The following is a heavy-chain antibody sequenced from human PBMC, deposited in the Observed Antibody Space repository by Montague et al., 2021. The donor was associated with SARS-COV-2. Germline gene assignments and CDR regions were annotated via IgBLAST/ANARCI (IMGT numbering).Heavy chain of an antibody. CDR2: NSSSSSYL. CDR1: GFTLSSYS. Sequence: SLRLSCAASGFTLSSYSLNWVRQAPGKGLEWVSSNSSSSSYLYYSYSXXVLFTISRDNAKNSLYLQMNSLRAEDTAVSYCARGDFDWLLSFHYGMDVWGQGTTVTVSS. CDR3: ARGDFDWLLSFHYGMDV. D-gene: IGHD3-9*01. J-gene: IGHJ6*02. V-gene: IGHV3-21*01.